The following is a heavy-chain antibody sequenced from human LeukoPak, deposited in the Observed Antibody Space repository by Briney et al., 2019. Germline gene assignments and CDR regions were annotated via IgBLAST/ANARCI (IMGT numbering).Heavy chain of an antibody. J-gene: IGHJ4*02. CDR1: GYTFTGYY. V-gene: IGHV1-2*02. D-gene: IGHD3-3*01. Sequence: ASVKVSCKASGYTFTGYYMHWVRQAPGQGLEWMGWINPNSGGTNYAQKLQGRVTMTTDTSTSTAYMELRSLRSDDTAVYYCARGLWSGYSLYYFDYWGQGTLVTVSS. CDR3: ARGLWSGYSLYYFDY. CDR2: INPNSGGT.